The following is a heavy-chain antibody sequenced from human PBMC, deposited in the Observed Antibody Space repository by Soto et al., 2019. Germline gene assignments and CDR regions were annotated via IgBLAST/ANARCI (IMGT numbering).Heavy chain of an antibody. CDR2: ISGSGGST. Sequence: GGSLRLSCAASGFTFSNYAMSWVRQAPGKGLEWVSAISGSGGSTYYADSVKGRFTISRDNSKNTLYLQMSSLRAEDTPVYFCATDQNYDFWSGPPAGGQGTLVTVSS. J-gene: IGHJ4*02. CDR1: GFTFSNYA. D-gene: IGHD3-3*01. V-gene: IGHV3-23*01. CDR3: ATDQNYDFWSGPPA.